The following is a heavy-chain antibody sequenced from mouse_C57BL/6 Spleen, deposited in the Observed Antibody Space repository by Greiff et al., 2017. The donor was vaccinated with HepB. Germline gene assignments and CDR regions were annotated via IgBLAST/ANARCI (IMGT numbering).Heavy chain of an antibody. V-gene: IGHV1-59*01. CDR3: AVITTVVATDY. CDR2: IDPSDSYT. D-gene: IGHD1-1*01. Sequence: QVQLQQPGAELVRPGTSVKLSCKASGYTFTSYWMHWVKQRPGQGLEWIGVIDPSDSYTNYNQKFKGKATLTVNTSSSTAYMQLSSLTSEDYAVYDCAVITTVVATDYWGQGTTLTVSS. CDR1: GYTFTSYW. J-gene: IGHJ2*01.